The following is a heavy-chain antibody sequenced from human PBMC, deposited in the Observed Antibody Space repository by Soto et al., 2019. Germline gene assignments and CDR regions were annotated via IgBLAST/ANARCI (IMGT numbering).Heavy chain of an antibody. J-gene: IGHJ5*02. V-gene: IGHV4-59*01. CDR3: NENSDWRQPFDYPAQRALDP. D-gene: IGHD6-19*01. Sequence: SETRCVSCSGSGGSISTCYWSLGRHPPGKELEWIGYMYYSGSTNYNPSLKSRVTMSVDTSKKRFSLKLTSVTAADTAIYYCNENSDWRQPFDYPAQRALDP. CDR2: MYYSGST. CDR1: GGSISTCY.